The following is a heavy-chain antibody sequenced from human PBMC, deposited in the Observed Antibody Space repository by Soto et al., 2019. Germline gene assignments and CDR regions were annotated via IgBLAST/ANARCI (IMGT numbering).Heavy chain of an antibody. J-gene: IGHJ6*02. Sequence: GESLKISCKGSGYSFTNYWISWVRQMPGKGLEWMGRIDPSDSYTNYSPSFQGHVTISADKSISTAYLQWSSLKASDTAMYYCARGNSSSWYYYYGMDVWGQGTTVTVSS. D-gene: IGHD6-13*01. CDR3: ARGNSSSWYYYYGMDV. CDR2: IDPSDSYT. V-gene: IGHV5-10-1*01. CDR1: GYSFTNYW.